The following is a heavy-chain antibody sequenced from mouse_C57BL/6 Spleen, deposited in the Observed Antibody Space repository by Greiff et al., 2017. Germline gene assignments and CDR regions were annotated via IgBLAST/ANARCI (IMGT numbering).Heavy chain of an antibody. CDR1: GFSLTSYG. CDR2: IWSDGST. J-gene: IGHJ4*01. V-gene: IGHV2-6-1*01. CDR3: ARHISYSNYYYAMDY. Sequence: QVQLKESGPGLVAPSQSLSITCTVSGFSLTSYGVHWVRQPPGKGLEWLVVIWSDGSTTYNSALKSRLSISKDNAKSQVFLKMNSLQTDDTAMYYCARHISYSNYYYAMDYWGQGTSVTVSS. D-gene: IGHD2-5*01.